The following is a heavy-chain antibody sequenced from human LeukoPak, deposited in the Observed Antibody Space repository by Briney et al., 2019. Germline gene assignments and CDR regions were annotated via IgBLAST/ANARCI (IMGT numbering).Heavy chain of an antibody. CDR1: GGSISSYY. Sequence: SETLSLTCTVSGGSISSYYWSWIRQPPGKGLEWIGHIYYSGSTNYNPSLKSRVTISVDTSKNQFSLKLSSVTAADTAVYYCARDPGNYELDYRGQGTLVTVSS. CDR2: IYYSGST. D-gene: IGHD3-3*01. J-gene: IGHJ4*02. V-gene: IGHV4-59*01. CDR3: ARDPGNYELDY.